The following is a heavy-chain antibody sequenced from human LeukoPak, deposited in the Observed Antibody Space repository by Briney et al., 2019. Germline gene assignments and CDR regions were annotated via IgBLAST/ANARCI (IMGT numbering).Heavy chain of an antibody. V-gene: IGHV4-59*12. J-gene: IGHJ4*02. CDR3: ARDLGGDSSGYYSSRYFDY. CDR1: GGSISSYY. Sequence: SETLSLTCTVSGGSISSYYWSWIRQPPGKGPEWIGYIYYSGSTNYNPSLKSRVTISVDTSKNQFSLKLSSVTAADTAVYYCARDLGGDSSGYYSSRYFDYWGQGTLVTVSS. D-gene: IGHD3-22*01. CDR2: IYYSGST.